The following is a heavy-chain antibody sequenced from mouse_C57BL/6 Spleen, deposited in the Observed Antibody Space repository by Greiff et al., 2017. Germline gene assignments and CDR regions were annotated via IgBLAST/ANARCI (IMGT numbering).Heavy chain of an antibody. V-gene: IGHV6-3*01. D-gene: IGHD3-2*02. CDR2: IRLKSDNYAT. J-gene: IGHJ3*01. Sequence: EVQLQQSGGGLVQPGGSMKLSCVASGFTFSNYWMNWVRQSPEKGLEWVAQIRLKSDNYATHYAESVKGRFTISRDDSKSSVYLQMNNLRAEDTGIYYCTESSGYGPYWGQGTLVTVSA. CDR3: TESSGYGPY. CDR1: GFTFSNYW.